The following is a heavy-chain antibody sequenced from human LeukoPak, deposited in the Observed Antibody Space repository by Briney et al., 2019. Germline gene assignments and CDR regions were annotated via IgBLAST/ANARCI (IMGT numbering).Heavy chain of an antibody. J-gene: IGHJ4*02. CDR3: ARNHYDTSGYYHSFDY. D-gene: IGHD3-22*01. CDR1: GFTFSSHA. V-gene: IGHV3-21*01. CDR2: ISSSGSSM. Sequence: GGSLRLSCVASGFTFSSHAMDWVRQAPGKGLEWGSFISSSGSSMSYADSVKGRFTVSRDNAKNSFYLQMNSLRAEDTALYYCARNHYDTSGYYHSFDYWGQGTLVTVSS.